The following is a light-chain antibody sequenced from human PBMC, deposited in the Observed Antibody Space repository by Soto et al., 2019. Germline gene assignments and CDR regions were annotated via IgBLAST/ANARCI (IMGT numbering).Light chain of an antibody. V-gene: IGKV3-20*01. CDR1: QSVSSNY. Sequence: EIVLTQSPGTLSLSPGERVTLSCRASQSVSSNYFAWYQQKPGQAPRLLIHGVSSRATGIPDRFSGSGSGTDFTLTISRLEPEDCAVYYCQQYGSSPRTFGQGTKLEIK. CDR2: GVS. CDR3: QQYGSSPRT. J-gene: IGKJ2*01.